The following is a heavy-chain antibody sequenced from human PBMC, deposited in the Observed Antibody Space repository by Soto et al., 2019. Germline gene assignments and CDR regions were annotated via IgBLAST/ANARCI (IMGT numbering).Heavy chain of an antibody. V-gene: IGHV3-30*04. CDR1: GFSFSNYA. Sequence: QVQLVESGGGVVQPGRSLRLSCAASGFSFSNYAMHWVRQAPGKGLEWVALISDAGRNKYYADSVKGRFTISRDNSKKTLYLKMNSLRAEDTAVYYCARSAGAPDYWGPGTLVTVSS. CDR3: ARSAGAPDY. CDR2: ISDAGRNK. J-gene: IGHJ4*02.